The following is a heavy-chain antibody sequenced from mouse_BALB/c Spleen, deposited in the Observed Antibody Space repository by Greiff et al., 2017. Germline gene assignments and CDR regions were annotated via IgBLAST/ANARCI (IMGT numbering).Heavy chain of an antibody. J-gene: IGHJ1*01. CDR3: AKKSQYYGSRYYDV. CDR2: IWRGGST. Sequence: VMLVESGPSLVQPSQSLSITCTVSGFSLTSYGVHWVRQSPGKGLEWLGVIWRGGSTDYNAAFMSRLSITKDNSKSQVFFKMNSLQADDTAIYYCAKKSQYYGSRYYDVWGAGTTVTVSS. V-gene: IGHV2-5-1*01. CDR1: GFSLTSYG. D-gene: IGHD1-1*01.